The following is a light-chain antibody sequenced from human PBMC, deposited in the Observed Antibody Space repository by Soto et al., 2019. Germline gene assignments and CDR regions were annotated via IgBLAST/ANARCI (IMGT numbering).Light chain of an antibody. CDR3: CSYAGSSTYV. Sequence: QSVLTQPASVSGSPGQSITISCTGTSTDVGTYNLVSWFQQRPGKGPTLVIFENDQRPSGVSFRFSGSKSGNTASLTISGLQAEDEADYYCCSYAGSSTYVFGTGTKLTVL. CDR1: STDVGTYNL. J-gene: IGLJ1*01. V-gene: IGLV2-23*01. CDR2: END.